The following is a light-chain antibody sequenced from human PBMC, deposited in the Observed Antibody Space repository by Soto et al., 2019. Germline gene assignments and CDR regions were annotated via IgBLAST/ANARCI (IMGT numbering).Light chain of an antibody. V-gene: IGKV1-5*01. J-gene: IGKJ2*01. CDR3: QQYNSYWYT. Sequence: DIQMTQSPSTLSASVGDRVIITCRASQSINTWLAWYQQKPGKAPNLLIYDASSLQSGVALRFSGSGSGTEFTLTISSLQPDDFATYYCQQYNSYWYTFGQGTRLEIK. CDR2: DAS. CDR1: QSINTW.